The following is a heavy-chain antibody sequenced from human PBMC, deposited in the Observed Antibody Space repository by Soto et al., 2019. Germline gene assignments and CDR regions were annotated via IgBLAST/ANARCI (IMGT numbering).Heavy chain of an antibody. D-gene: IGHD5-18*01. CDR2: IYPGDSDT. Sequence: PVESQRISCRGSGYKVATWDGFTSYWIGWVRQMPGKGLEWMGIIYPGDSDTRYSPSFQGQVTISADKSISTAYLQWSSLKASDTAMYYCARTESGYSYGFADVWGQGTTVTVSS. CDR1: GYKVATWDGFTSYW. J-gene: IGHJ6*02. CDR3: ARTESGYSYGFADV. V-gene: IGHV5-51*01.